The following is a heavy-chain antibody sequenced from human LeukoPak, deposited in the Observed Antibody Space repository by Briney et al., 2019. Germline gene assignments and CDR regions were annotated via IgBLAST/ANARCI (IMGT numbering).Heavy chain of an antibody. Sequence: ASVRVSCKASGYTFTNYDINWVRQATGQGLEWMGWMNPNNGNAGYAQKFQDKVTMTRDTSISTAYMELSSLRSEDTAIYYCARGAWYNSAYTALHYFDYWGQGTLVTVSS. V-gene: IGHV1-8*01. J-gene: IGHJ4*02. CDR3: ARGAWYNSAYTALHYFDY. D-gene: IGHD6-19*01. CDR2: MNPNNGNA. CDR1: GYTFTNYD.